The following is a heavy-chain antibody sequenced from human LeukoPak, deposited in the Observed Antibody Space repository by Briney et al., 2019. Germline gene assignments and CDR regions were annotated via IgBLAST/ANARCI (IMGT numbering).Heavy chain of an antibody. CDR2: ISYDGSHK. D-gene: IGHD4-11*01. V-gene: IGHV3-30-3*01. CDR3: AREMTTRSYYYYYGMDV. J-gene: IGHJ6*02. CDR1: GFTFSSYA. Sequence: PGGSLRLSCAASGFTFSSYAMHWVRQAPGKGLEWVAVISYDGSHKYYADSVKGRFTISRDNSKNTLYLQMNSLRAEDTAVYYCAREMTTRSYYYYYGMDVWGQGTTVTVSS.